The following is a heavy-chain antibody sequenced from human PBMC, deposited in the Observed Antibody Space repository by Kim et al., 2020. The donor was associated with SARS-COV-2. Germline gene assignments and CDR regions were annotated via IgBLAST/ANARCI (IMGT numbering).Heavy chain of an antibody. CDR1: GGSISGYY. D-gene: IGHD3-16*01. Sequence: SETLSLTCTVSGGSISGYYWSWIRQPAGKGLEWIGRIYTSGSTNYNPPLKSRVTMSVDTSKNQFSLKLTSVTAADTAVYYCARNYDYVWGSLSYHYGMDVWGQGTTVTVSS. V-gene: IGHV4-4*07. J-gene: IGHJ6*02. CDR3: ARNYDYVWGSLSYHYGMDV. CDR2: IYTSGST.